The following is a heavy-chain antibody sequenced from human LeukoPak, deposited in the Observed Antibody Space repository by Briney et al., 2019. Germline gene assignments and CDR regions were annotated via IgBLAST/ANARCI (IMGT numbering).Heavy chain of an antibody. CDR3: ARDISSTKFDY. CDR2: IYYSGST. Sequence: SETLSLTCAVYGGSFSGYYWSWIRQHPGKGLEWIGYIYYSGSTYYNPSLKSRVTISVDTSKNQSSLKLSSATAADTAVYYCARDISSTKFDYWGQGTLVTVSS. D-gene: IGHD2-2*01. CDR1: GGSFSGYY. V-gene: IGHV4-31*11. J-gene: IGHJ4*02.